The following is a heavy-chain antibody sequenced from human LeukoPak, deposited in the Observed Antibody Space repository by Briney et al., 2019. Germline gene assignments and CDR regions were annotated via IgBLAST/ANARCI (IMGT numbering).Heavy chain of an antibody. D-gene: IGHD6-25*01. CDR3: ARYISGSGFDY. J-gene: IGHJ4*02. V-gene: IGHV4-39*01. CDR2: IYYSGST. CDR1: GGSISSSGYF. Sequence: SETLSLTCSVSGGSISSSGYFWGWIRQPPGKGLEWIVTIYYSGSTYYNPSLKSRLTISVDTSRNQFSLKLSSVTPADTAVYSCARYISGSGFDYWGQGTLVTASS.